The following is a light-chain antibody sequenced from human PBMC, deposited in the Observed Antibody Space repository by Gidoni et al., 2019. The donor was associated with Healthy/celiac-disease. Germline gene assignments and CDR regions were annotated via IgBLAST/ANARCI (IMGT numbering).Light chain of an antibody. CDR1: SSNIGAVYD. J-gene: IGLJ2*01. Sequence: QSVLTQPPSVSGAPGQRVTISCTGSSSNIGAVYDVHWYQQLPGTAPKLLIYGNSNRPSGVSDRFSGSKSGTSASLAITGLQAEDEADYYCQSYDSSLSGYVVFGGGTKLTVL. V-gene: IGLV1-40*01. CDR3: QSYDSSLSGYVV. CDR2: GNS.